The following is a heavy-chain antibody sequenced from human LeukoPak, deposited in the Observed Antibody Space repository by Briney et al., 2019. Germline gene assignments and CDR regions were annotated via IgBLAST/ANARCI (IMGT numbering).Heavy chain of an antibody. CDR2: ISSNGGST. Sequence: GRSLRLSCAASGFTFSSYAMHWVRQAPGKGLEYVSAISSNGGSTYYANSVKGRFSISRDNSKNTLYLQMGSLRAEDMAVYYCARARIAVAGTYDYWGQGTLVTVSS. CDR1: GFTFSSYA. J-gene: IGHJ4*02. CDR3: ARARIAVAGTYDY. D-gene: IGHD6-19*01. V-gene: IGHV3-64*01.